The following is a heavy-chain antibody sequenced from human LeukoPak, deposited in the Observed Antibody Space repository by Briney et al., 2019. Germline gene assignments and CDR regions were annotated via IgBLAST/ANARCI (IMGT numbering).Heavy chain of an antibody. V-gene: IGHV4-59*01. Sequence: SETLSLTCAVSGGSISSYYWSWIRQPPGEGLEWIGSIYYSGSTNYNPSLKSRVTISVDTSKNQFSLKLSSVTAADTAVYYCASRGSGYRYFQHWGQGTLVTVSS. CDR1: GGSISSYY. J-gene: IGHJ1*01. CDR3: ASRGSGYRYFQH. CDR2: IYYSGST. D-gene: IGHD5-12*01.